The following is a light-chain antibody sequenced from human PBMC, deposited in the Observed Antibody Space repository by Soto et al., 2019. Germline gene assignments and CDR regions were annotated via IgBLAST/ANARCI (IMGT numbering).Light chain of an antibody. V-gene: IGLV2-14*01. CDR3: SSYTTTDPYV. J-gene: IGLJ1*01. CDR2: EVS. CDR1: SSDVGAYDF. Sequence: QSALTQPASVSGSPGQSITISCTGTSSDVGAYDFVSWYQQHPGKAPKYLIYEVSNRPSGVSDRFSGSKSGTTASLTISGLQAEDEADYYCSSYTTTDPYVSGTGTKVTVL.